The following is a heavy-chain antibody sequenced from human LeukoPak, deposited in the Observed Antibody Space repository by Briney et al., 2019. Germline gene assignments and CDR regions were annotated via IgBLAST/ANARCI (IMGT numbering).Heavy chain of an antibody. CDR2: IYYDGSP. J-gene: IGHJ3*02. CDR3: ARQVLEMTAMYAFDI. V-gene: IGHV4-39*01. CDR1: GGSIRSRSYY. Sequence: SETLSLPCTASGGSIRSRSYYWGWIRQPPGKGLEWIGSIYYDGSPYYNPSLKSRVTISVDTSKNQFSLKVRSVTAADTAVYYCARQVLEMTAMYAFDIWGQGTIVTVSS. D-gene: IGHD5-24*01.